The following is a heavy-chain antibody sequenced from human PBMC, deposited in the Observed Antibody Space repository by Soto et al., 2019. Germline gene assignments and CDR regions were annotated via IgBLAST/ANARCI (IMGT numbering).Heavy chain of an antibody. CDR2: IYYSGST. Sequence: SETLSLTCTVSGASVTSDSCYWSWIRQPPGKGLEWIASIYYSGSTKYNPSLKSRVTILLDGSKNHFSLRLSSVAAADTAIYYCARAVAVAADFDYWGQGTLVTVSS. V-gene: IGHV4-61*03. J-gene: IGHJ4*02. D-gene: IGHD6-19*01. CDR3: ARAVAVAADFDY. CDR1: GASVTSDSCY.